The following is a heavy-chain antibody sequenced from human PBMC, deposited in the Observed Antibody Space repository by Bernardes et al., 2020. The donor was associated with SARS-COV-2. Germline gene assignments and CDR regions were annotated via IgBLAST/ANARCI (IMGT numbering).Heavy chain of an antibody. Sequence: GGSLRLSCAASGFTFSSYAMSWVRQAPGRGLEWVSSMAGGGDTTRYADFVKGRFTMSRDNSKSTLFLQLNSLGADDTAVYYCAKSSAQQGVYGMDVWGQGTTVTVSS. CDR3: AKSSAQQGVYGMDV. D-gene: IGHD6-13*01. J-gene: IGHJ6*02. CDR2: MAGGGDTT. CDR1: GFTFSSYA. V-gene: IGHV3-23*01.